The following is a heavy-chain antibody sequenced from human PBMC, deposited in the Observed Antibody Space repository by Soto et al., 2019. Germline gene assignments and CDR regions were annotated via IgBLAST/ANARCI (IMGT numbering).Heavy chain of an antibody. V-gene: IGHV3-15*07. CDR3: TTTDPIIGYSSS. D-gene: IGHD6-13*01. CDR2: IKSKTDGGTT. Sequence: EVQLVESGGDLVKPGGSLRLSCGASGFTFSDASMNWVRQAPGKGLEWVGRIKSKTDGGTTDHSSPVKGRFIISRDDSKNTLYPQMNSLKIEDTAMYYCTTTDPIIGYSSSWGQGTRVTVSS. CDR1: GFTFSDAS. J-gene: IGHJ4*02.